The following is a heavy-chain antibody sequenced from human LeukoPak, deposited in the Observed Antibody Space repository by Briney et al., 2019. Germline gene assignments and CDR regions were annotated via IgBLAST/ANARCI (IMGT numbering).Heavy chain of an antibody. CDR1: GFTFSNCG. V-gene: IGHV3-23*01. Sequence: TGGSLTLSCATSGFTFSNCGMSWVRQAPGKGLQWLSDISGDGTTNYTDSVKGRFTISRDNSENTLYLQRNSLRAADAAVYYCAKGPYDLGIYYGIDVWGQGTTVTV. J-gene: IGHJ6*02. D-gene: IGHD3-10*01. CDR3: AKGPYDLGIYYGIDV. CDR2: ISGDGTT.